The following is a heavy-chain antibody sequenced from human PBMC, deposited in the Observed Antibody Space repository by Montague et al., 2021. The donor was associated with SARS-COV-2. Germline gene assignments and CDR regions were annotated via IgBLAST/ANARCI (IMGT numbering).Heavy chain of an antibody. CDR2: ISGSGSSA. CDR3: AKGDVDTAMAFEY. CDR1: GFTFSSYA. Sequence: SLRLSCAASGFTFSSYAMSWVRQAPGKGLEWVSAISGSGSSAYYADSVKGRFTTSRDNSKNTLYLQMNSLRAEDTAVYYCAKGDVDTAMAFEYWGQGTLVTVSS. D-gene: IGHD5-18*01. J-gene: IGHJ4*02. V-gene: IGHV3-23*01.